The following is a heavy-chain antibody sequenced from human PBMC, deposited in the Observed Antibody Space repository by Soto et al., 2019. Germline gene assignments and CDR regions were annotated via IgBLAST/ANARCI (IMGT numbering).Heavy chain of an antibody. V-gene: IGHV4-39*01. J-gene: IGHJ5*02. CDR2: IYYSGST. Sequence: PSETLSLTCTVSGVSISSSSYYWGWIRQPPGKGLEWIGSIYYSGSTYYNPSLKSRVTISVDTSKNQFSLKLSSVTAADTAVYYCARHPEYNWFDPWGQGTLVTVSS. CDR3: ARHPEYNWFDP. CDR1: GVSISSSSYY.